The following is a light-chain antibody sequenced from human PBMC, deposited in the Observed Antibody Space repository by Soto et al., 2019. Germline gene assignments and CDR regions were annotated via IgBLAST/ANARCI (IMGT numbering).Light chain of an antibody. J-gene: IGKJ1*01. CDR2: GAS. CDR3: QQYGNSPWT. Sequence: EIVLTQSPGTLSLSPGERATLSCRASQSVSSNYLAWSQQKPGQAPRLLIYGASSRATGIPDRFSGSGSGTDFTLTISRLEPEDFAVYYCQQYGNSPWTFGQGTKVDIK. V-gene: IGKV3-20*01. CDR1: QSVSSNY.